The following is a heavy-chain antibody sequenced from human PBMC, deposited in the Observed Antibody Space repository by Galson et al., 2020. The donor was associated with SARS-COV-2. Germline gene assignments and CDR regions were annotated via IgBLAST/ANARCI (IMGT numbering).Heavy chain of an antibody. CDR2: IYYSGST. Sequence: SETLSLTCTVSGGSISRYYWSWIRQPPGKGLEWIGYIYYSGSTSYNPSLKGRVTISVDMSKYQFSLQLTSVTAADTSVYYCARDIWGSGFDNYGVDVWCQGTTVTVSS. D-gene: IGHD5-12*01. J-gene: IGHJ6*02. CDR3: ARDIWGSGFDNYGVDV. CDR1: GGSISRYY. V-gene: IGHV4-59*01.